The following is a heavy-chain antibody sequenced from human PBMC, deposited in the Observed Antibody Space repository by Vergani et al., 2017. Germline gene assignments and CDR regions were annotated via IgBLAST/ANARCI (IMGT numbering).Heavy chain of an antibody. D-gene: IGHD3-10*01. CDR1: GFNFNNYV. CDR3: AKVRGTLWFGESRPY. Sequence: EVQLVESGGALIQPGGSLRLSCAASGFNFNNYVITWIRQAPGRGLEWVSAISGSGGSTYYADSVKGRFTISRDNSKNTLYLQMNSLRAEDTAVYYCAKVRGTLWFGESRPYWGQGTLVTVSS. CDR2: ISGSGGST. J-gene: IGHJ4*02. V-gene: IGHV3-23*04.